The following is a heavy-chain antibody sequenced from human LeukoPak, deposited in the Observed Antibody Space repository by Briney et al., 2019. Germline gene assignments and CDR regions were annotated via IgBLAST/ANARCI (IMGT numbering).Heavy chain of an antibody. CDR1: GGSFSGYY. D-gene: IGHD3-3*01. CDR2: INHSGST. Sequence: SETLSLTCAVYGGSFSGYYWSWIRQPPGKGLEWIGEINHSGSTNYNPSLKSRVTISVDTSKNQFSLKLSSVTAADTAVYYCARYSYYDFWSGYFNPYYFDYWGQGTLVTVSS. J-gene: IGHJ4*02. CDR3: ARYSYYDFWSGYFNPYYFDY. V-gene: IGHV4-34*01.